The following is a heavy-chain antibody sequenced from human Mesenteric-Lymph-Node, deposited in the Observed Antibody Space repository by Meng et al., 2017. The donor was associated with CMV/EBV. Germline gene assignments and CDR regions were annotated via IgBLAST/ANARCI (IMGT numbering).Heavy chain of an antibody. CDR3: ARAMYSSYYYYYGMDV. CDR2: INSDGSST. CDR1: GFTFSSYW. D-gene: IGHD6-13*01. Sequence: GGSLRLSCAASGFTFSSYWMHWVRQAPGKGLVWVSRINSDGSSTSYADSVKGRFTISRDNSKNTLYLQMNSLRAEDTAVYYCARAMYSSYYYYYGMDVWGQGTMVTVSS. J-gene: IGHJ6*02. V-gene: IGHV3-74*01.